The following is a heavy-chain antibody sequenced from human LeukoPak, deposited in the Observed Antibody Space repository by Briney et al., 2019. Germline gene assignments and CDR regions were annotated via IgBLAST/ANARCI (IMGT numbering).Heavy chain of an antibody. J-gene: IGHJ4*02. CDR3: ARTGVRGGSYTHDY. D-gene: IGHD1-26*01. Sequence: GGSLRLSCAASGFTFSSNSMNWVRQAPGKGLEWVSSISSSSSYIYYADSVKGRFTISRDNAKNSLYLQMNSLRAEDTAVYYCARTGVRGGSYTHDYWGQGTLVTVSS. V-gene: IGHV3-21*01. CDR1: GFTFSSNS. CDR2: ISSSSSYI.